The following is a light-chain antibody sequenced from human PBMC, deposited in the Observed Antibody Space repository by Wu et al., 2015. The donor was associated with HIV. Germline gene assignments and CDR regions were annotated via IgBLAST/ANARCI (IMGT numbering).Light chain of an antibody. Sequence: DIQMTQSPSTLSASVGDRVTITCRASQTIDSWLAWFQQKPGKAPKLLIYKASILESGVPSKFSGSGSGTEFTLTISSLQPDDFATYYCQQYHSYSTFGQGTKVEIK. V-gene: IGKV1-5*03. CDR3: QQYHSYST. CDR2: KAS. J-gene: IGKJ1*01. CDR1: QTIDSW.